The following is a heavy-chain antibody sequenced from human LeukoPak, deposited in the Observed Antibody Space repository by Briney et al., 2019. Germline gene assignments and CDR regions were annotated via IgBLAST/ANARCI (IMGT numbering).Heavy chain of an antibody. CDR1: GYTFTGYY. V-gene: IGHV1-2*02. Sequence: GASVKVSCKASGYTFTGYYMHWVRQAPGQGLEWMGWINPNSGGTNYAQKFQGRVTITRDTSISTAYMELSRLRSDDTAVYYCARDLPSLRYRGPRYYFDYWGQGTLVTVSS. D-gene: IGHD3-16*01. CDR3: ARDLPSLRYRGPRYYFDY. J-gene: IGHJ4*02. CDR2: INPNSGGT.